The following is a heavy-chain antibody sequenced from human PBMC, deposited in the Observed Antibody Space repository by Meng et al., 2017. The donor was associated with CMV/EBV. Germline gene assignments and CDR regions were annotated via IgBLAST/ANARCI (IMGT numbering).Heavy chain of an antibody. CDR3: ARVHYYDFSSYFDY. Sequence: GESLKISCKTSGYTFNNYGISWVRQAPGQGLEWMGWISTLNGNTNLAQRFQGRVAMTTDTSTSTAYLELRSLRSDDTAVYFCARVHYYDFSSYFDYWGQGTLVTVSS. D-gene: IGHD3/OR15-3a*01. V-gene: IGHV1-18*01. CDR2: ISTLNGNT. CDR1: GYTFNNYG. J-gene: IGHJ4*02.